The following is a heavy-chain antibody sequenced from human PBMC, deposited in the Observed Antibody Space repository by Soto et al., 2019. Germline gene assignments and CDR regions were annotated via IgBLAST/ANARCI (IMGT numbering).Heavy chain of an antibody. CDR2: IYYSGST. CDR1: GGSISSGGYY. CDR3: ARGLVTQYYYYGMDV. D-gene: IGHD4-4*01. J-gene: IGHJ6*02. V-gene: IGHV4-31*03. Sequence: SETLSLTCTVSGGSISSGGYYWSWIRQHPGKGLEWIGYIYYSGSTYYNPSLKSRVTISVDTSKNQFSLKLSSVTAADTAVYYCARGLVTQYYYYGMDVWGQGTTVTVS.